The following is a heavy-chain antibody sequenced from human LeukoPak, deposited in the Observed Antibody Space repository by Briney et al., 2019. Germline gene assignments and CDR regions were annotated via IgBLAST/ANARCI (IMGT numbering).Heavy chain of an antibody. Sequence: GRSLRLSCAASGFTFSSYGMPWVRQAPGKGLEWVAVISYDGSNKYYADSVKGRFTISRDNSKNTLYLQMNSLRAEDTAVYYCAKDQSSGYYSPMDYWGQGTLVTVSS. CDR2: ISYDGSNK. J-gene: IGHJ4*02. CDR3: AKDQSSGYYSPMDY. V-gene: IGHV3-30*18. D-gene: IGHD3-22*01. CDR1: GFTFSSYG.